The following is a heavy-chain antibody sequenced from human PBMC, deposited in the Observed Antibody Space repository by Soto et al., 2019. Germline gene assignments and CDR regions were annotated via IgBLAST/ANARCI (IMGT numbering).Heavy chain of an antibody. CDR2: IIPIFGTA. D-gene: IGHD5-12*01. J-gene: IGHJ6*02. CDR3: ARKAYSGYDPQNKNYYYYYGMDV. Sequence: SVKVSCKASGGTFSSYAISWVRQAPGQGLEWMGGIIPIFGTANYAQKFQGRVTITADESTSTAYMELSSLRSEDTAVYYCARKAYSGYDPQNKNYYYYYGMDVWGQGTTVTVSS. CDR1: GGTFSSYA. V-gene: IGHV1-69*13.